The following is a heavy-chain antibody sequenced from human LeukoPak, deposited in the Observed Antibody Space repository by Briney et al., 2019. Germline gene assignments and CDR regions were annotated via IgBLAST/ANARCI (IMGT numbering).Heavy chain of an antibody. CDR3: AREGYSGHYYYYMDV. CDR2: IYHSGST. D-gene: IGHD2-21*01. Sequence: PSQTLSLTCTVSGGSISSGGYYWSWIRQPPGKGLEWIGYIYHSGSTYYNPSLKSRVTISVDTSKNQFSLKLSSVTAADTAVYYCAREGYSGHYYYYMDVWGKGTTVTVSS. V-gene: IGHV4-30-2*01. J-gene: IGHJ6*03. CDR1: GGSISSGGYY.